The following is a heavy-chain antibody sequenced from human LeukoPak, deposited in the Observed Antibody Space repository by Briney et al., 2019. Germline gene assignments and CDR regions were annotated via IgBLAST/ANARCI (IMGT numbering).Heavy chain of an antibody. J-gene: IGHJ3*02. V-gene: IGHV4-59*12. Sequence: SETLPLTCTVSGGSMSSYYWSWIRQPPGKGLERIGYIYYSGSTNYNPSLKSRVTISVDTSKNQFSLKLSSVTAADTAVYYCARLSPDGFDIRGQGTMVTVFS. CDR2: IYYSGST. CDR1: GGSMSSYY. CDR3: ARLSPDGFDI. D-gene: IGHD2/OR15-2a*01.